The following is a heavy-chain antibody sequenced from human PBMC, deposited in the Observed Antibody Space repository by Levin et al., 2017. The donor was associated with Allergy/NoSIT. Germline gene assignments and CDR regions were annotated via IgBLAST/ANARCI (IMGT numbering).Heavy chain of an antibody. Sequence: GGSLRLSCAASGFSFSTYTMHWVRQAPGKGLEWVAVISYHGINKYYADSVKGRFAISRDNSKNTLYLQMNSLRAEDTAVYYCGRDHSGYSFDCWGQGTLVTVSS. V-gene: IGHV3-30*09. CDR1: GFSFSTYT. CDR2: ISYHGINK. J-gene: IGHJ4*02. D-gene: IGHD3-22*01. CDR3: GRDHSGYSFDC.